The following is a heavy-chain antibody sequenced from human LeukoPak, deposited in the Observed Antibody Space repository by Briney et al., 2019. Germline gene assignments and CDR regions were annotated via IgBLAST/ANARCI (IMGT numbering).Heavy chain of an antibody. CDR2: ISGSGGST. CDR1: GFTFSSYA. Sequence: GGSLRLSCAASGFTFSSYAMSWVRQAPGKGLEWVSAISGSGGSTYYADSVKGRFTISRDNSKNTLYLQMNSLRAEDTAVYYCAKSIRAKDQLLFGPFDYWGQGTLVTVSS. V-gene: IGHV3-23*01. CDR3: AKSIRAKDQLLFGPFDY. J-gene: IGHJ4*02. D-gene: IGHD2-2*01.